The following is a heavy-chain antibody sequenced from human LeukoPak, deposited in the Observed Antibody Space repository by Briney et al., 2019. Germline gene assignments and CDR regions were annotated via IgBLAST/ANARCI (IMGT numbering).Heavy chain of an antibody. D-gene: IGHD2-2*01. CDR1: GFTVSSNY. J-gene: IGHJ4*02. CDR3: AGGQGCSSTSCYYYFDY. Sequence: PGGSLRLSCAASGFTVSSNYMSWVRQAPGKGLEWVSVIYSGGSTYYADSVKGRFTISRDNSKNTLYLQMNSLRAEDTAVYYCAGGQGCSSTSCYYYFDYWGQGTLVTVSS. CDR2: IYSGGST. V-gene: IGHV3-66*02.